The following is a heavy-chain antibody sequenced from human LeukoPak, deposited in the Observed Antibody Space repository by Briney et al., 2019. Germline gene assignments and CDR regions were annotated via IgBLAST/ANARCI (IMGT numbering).Heavy chain of an antibody. V-gene: IGHV3-74*01. CDR3: ARAYCSSTSCRLDY. Sequence: GGSLRLSCAASGLTFSNYWMHWVRHAPGKGLVWVLRINGDGSSRSYADSVKGRFTISRDNAKNTLYLQVNSLRAEDTSVYYCARAYCSSTSCRLDYWGQGTLVTVSS. CDR2: INGDGSSR. D-gene: IGHD2-2*01. J-gene: IGHJ4*02. CDR1: GLTFSNYW.